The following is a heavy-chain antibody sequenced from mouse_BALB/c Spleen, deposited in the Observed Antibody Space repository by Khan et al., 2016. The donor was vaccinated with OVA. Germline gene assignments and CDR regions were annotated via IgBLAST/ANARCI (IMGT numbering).Heavy chain of an antibody. CDR1: GYTFTNYG. Sequence: QIQLVQSGPELKKPGETVRISCKASGYTFTNYGLNWMNQAPGKGLKWMGWINTYTGEPIYADDFKGRFVFSLETSASTAFLQINTLKNEDMATSFCARSRGNYLLDYWGQGTTLTVSS. D-gene: IGHD2-1*01. V-gene: IGHV9-1*02. CDR2: INTYTGEP. CDR3: ARSRGNYLLDY. J-gene: IGHJ2*01.